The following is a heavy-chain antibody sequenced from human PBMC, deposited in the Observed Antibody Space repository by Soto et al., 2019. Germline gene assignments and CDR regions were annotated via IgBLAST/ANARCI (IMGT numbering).Heavy chain of an antibody. J-gene: IGHJ4*02. CDR2: IWYDGSNK. CDR1: GFTFSSYG. CDR3: ARSRGSGGSCPDY. D-gene: IGHD2-15*01. Sequence: GGSLRLSCAASGFTFSSYGMHWVRQAPGKGLEWVAVIWYDGSNKYYADSVKGRFTISRDNSKNTLYLQMNSLRAEDTAVYYCARSRGSGGSCPDYWGQGTLVTVS. V-gene: IGHV3-33*01.